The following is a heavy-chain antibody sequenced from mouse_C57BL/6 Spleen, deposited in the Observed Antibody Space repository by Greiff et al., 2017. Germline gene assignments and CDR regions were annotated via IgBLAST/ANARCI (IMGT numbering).Heavy chain of an antibody. CDR3: TREITTVVGDYYAMDY. D-gene: IGHD1-1*01. CDR2: ISSGGDYI. J-gene: IGHJ4*01. CDR1: GFTFSSYA. V-gene: IGHV5-9-1*02. Sequence: EVQGVESGEGLVKPGGSLKLSCAASGFTFSSYAMSWVRQTPEKRLEWVAYISSGGDYIYYADTVKGRFTISRDNARNTLYLQMSSLKSEDTAMYYCTREITTVVGDYYAMDYWGQGTSVTVSS.